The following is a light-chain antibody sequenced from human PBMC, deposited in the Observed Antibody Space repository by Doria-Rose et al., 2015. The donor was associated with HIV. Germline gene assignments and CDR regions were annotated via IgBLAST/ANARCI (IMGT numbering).Light chain of an antibody. CDR2: DGS. Sequence: EIVLTQSPGTLSLSPGERATPSCRASQSFSSTYLAWYQQKSGQAPSLLIYDGSTRATGIPDRFSASGSGTDFTLTINRLEPEDFALYYCHQYGTSWTFGQGTKVEI. CDR1: QSFSSTY. V-gene: IGKV3-20*01. CDR3: HQYGTSWT. J-gene: IGKJ1*01.